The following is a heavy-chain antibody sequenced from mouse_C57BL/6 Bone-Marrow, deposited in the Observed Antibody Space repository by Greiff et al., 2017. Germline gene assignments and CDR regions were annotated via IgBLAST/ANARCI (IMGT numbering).Heavy chain of an antibody. J-gene: IGHJ4*01. D-gene: IGHD1-1*01. CDR2: INPSSGYT. Sequence: QVQLKESGAELARPGASVKMSCKASGYTFTSYTMHWVKQRPGQGLEWIGYINPSSGYTKYNQKFKDKATLTAAKPSSTAYMQLSSLSSEDSAVYYYARPSSYGLHMDYWGQGTSVTVSS. CDR3: ARPSSYGLHMDY. CDR1: GYTFTSYT. V-gene: IGHV1-4*01.